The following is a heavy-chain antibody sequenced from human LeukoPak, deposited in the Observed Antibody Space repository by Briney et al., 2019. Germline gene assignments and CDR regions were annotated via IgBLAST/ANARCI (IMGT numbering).Heavy chain of an antibody. CDR1: GFTFSSYA. J-gene: IGHJ4*02. CDR2: ISGSGGST. D-gene: IGHD5-18*01. V-gene: IGHV3-23*01. CDR3: AKDLYSFGPFDY. Sequence: GGSLRLSCAASGFTFSSYAMSWVRQAPGKGLEWVSGISGSGGSTYYADSVKGRFTISRDNSKNTLYLQMNSLRAEDTTVYYCAKDLYSFGPFDYWGQGTLVTVSS.